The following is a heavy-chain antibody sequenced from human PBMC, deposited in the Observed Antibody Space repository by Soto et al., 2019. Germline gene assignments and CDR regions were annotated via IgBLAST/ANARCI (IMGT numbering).Heavy chain of an antibody. Sequence: EVQLVESGGGSVQPGGSLRLSCIASGFIFSRYWMSWVRQAPGKGLEWVANIKQDGSGIDSVDSMKGRFTISRDNAKNSLYLQMDSLGAEDTAVYYCARIGYSSSSFDYWGQGTLVTVSS. V-gene: IGHV3-7*01. CDR3: ARIGYSSSSFDY. D-gene: IGHD6-6*01. CDR1: GFIFSRYW. CDR2: IKQDGSGI. J-gene: IGHJ4*02.